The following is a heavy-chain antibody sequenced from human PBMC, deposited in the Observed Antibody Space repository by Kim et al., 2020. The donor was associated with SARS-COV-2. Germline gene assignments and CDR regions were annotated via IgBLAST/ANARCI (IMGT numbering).Heavy chain of an antibody. Sequence: DSVKGRFTISRANSKNTLYLQMNSLRAEDTAVYYCAKDRVRGTYGDLYDYWGQGTLVTVSS. CDR3: AKDRVRGTYGDLYDY. J-gene: IGHJ4*02. V-gene: IGHV3-23*01. D-gene: IGHD4-17*01.